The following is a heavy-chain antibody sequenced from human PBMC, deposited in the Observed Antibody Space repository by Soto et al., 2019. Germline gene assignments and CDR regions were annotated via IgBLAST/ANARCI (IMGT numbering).Heavy chain of an antibody. J-gene: IGHJ5*02. CDR1: GFTFSGYA. CDR2: INGGADRT. Sequence: GGSLRLSGAASGFTFSGYAISWVRQAPWKGLEWVSTINGGADRTYYAESVKGRFTIPRDNFKKALDLQMDSLRAEDTAIYYCARLQAIYGVLKNGIRFDPFGQGTLVTLSS. V-gene: IGHV3-23*01. CDR3: ARLQAIYGVLKNGIRFDP. D-gene: IGHD3-3*01.